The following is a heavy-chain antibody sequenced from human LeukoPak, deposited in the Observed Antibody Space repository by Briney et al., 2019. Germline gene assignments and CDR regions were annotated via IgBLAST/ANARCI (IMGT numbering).Heavy chain of an antibody. CDR2: IYHSGST. D-gene: IGHD3-3*01. CDR3: ARHSLPGITIFGVVTENWFDP. J-gene: IGHJ5*02. V-gene: IGHV4-38-2*01. CDR1: GYSLSSGYY. Sequence: PSETLSLTCAVSGYSLSSGYYWGWIRQPPGKGLEWIGSIYHSGSTYYNPSLKSRVTISVDTFTNQFSLKLSSVTAANTAVYYCARHSLPGITIFGVVTENWFDPWGQGTLVTVSS.